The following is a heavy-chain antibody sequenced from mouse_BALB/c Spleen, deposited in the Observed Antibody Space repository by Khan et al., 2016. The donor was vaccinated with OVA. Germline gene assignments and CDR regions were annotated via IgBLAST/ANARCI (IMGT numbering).Heavy chain of an antibody. Sequence: QVQLKESGPGLVAPSQNLSLTCTVSGFSLSDYGVSWIRQPPGKGLEWLGVIWGGGSTYYNSDLKSRLSISKDNSKSQVFLKMSSLQSDDTAMFYCAKGVWSYYYTLDYWGQGTSVTVSS. J-gene: IGHJ4*01. V-gene: IGHV2-6-5*01. CDR2: IWGGGST. CDR3: AKGVWSYYYTLDY. CDR1: GFSLSDYG.